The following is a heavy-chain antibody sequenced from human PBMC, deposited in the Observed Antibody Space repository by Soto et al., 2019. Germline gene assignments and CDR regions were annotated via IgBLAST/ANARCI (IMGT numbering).Heavy chain of an antibody. CDR3: ARDSRPYYYDSSGYYYSAY. CDR1: GGTFSSYA. J-gene: IGHJ4*02. D-gene: IGHD3-22*01. CDR2: IIPIFGTA. V-gene: IGHV1-69*13. Sequence: QVQLVQSGAEVKKPGASVKVSCKASGGTFSSYAISWVRQAPGQGLEWMGGIIPIFGTANYAQKFQGRVTITADESTSTAYMELSSLRSEDTAVYYCARDSRPYYYDSSGYYYSAYWGQGTLVTVSS.